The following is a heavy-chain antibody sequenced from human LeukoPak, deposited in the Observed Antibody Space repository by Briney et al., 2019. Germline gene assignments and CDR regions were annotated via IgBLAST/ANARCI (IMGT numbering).Heavy chain of an antibody. J-gene: IGHJ5*02. Sequence: GESLKISCKGSGYSSTSYGIGWVGQMPGKGLEWMGIIYPGDSDTRYSPSFQGQVTISADKSTTTAYLQWSSLKASDAAMYYCARQSLGYCSGGSCPWFDPWGQGTLVTVSS. D-gene: IGHD2-15*01. CDR1: GYSSTSYG. CDR3: ARQSLGYCSGGSCPWFDP. V-gene: IGHV5-51*01. CDR2: IYPGDSDT.